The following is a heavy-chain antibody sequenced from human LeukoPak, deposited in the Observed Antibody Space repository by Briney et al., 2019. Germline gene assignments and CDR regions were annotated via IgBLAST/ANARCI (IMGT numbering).Heavy chain of an antibody. CDR2: IFGGGGSA. Sequence: QPGGSLRLSCTASGFTFNNYAMYWVRPAPRKGLEWVAGIFGGGGSAHYADSVKGRFTISRDNSKNTVYLQMDSLRGEDTAVYYCTKTTTGYSSGQYPGWPADHWGQGALVTVSS. D-gene: IGHD3-22*01. V-gene: IGHV3-23*01. CDR3: TKTTTGYSSGQYPGWPADH. J-gene: IGHJ4*02. CDR1: GFTFNNYA.